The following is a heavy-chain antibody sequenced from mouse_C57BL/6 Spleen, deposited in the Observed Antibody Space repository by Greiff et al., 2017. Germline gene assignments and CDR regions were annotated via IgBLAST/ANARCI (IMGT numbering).Heavy chain of an antibody. CDR1: GYTFTSYG. Sequence: VQRVESGAELARPGASVKLSCKASGYTFTSYGISWVKQRTGQGLEWIGEIYPRSGNTYYNEKFKGKATLTADKSSSTAYMELRSLTSEDSAVYFCARYDYEGLFDYWGQGTTLTVSS. J-gene: IGHJ2*01. V-gene: IGHV1-81*01. D-gene: IGHD2-4*01. CDR2: IYPRSGNT. CDR3: ARYDYEGLFDY.